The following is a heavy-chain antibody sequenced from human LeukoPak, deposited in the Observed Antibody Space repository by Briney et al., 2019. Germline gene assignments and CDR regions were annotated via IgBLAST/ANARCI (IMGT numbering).Heavy chain of an antibody. CDR3: ARESFAARWD. J-gene: IGHJ4*02. V-gene: IGHV3-11*04. D-gene: IGHD6-6*01. Sequence: PGGSLRLSCAASGFTFSDYYMSWIRQAPGKGLEWVSYISSSGSTIYYADSLKGRFTISRDNAKKSLYLQINSLRAEDTAVYYCARESFAARWDWGQGTLVTVSS. CDR2: ISSSGSTI. CDR1: GFTFSDYY.